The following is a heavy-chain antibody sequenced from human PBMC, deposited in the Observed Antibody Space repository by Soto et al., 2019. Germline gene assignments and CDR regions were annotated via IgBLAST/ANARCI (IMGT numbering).Heavy chain of an antibody. CDR2: IKQDGSEK. Sequence: XGSLRLSCAASGFTFSRYWMSWVRQAPGKGLEWLANIKQDGSEKNYVESVKGRFTISRDNAKNSLYLQMNSLRAEDTAVYYCARDETYYYGSGPVGGQGTLVTVSS. V-gene: IGHV3-7*01. CDR1: GFTFSRYW. D-gene: IGHD3-10*01. J-gene: IGHJ1*01. CDR3: ARDETYYYGSGPV.